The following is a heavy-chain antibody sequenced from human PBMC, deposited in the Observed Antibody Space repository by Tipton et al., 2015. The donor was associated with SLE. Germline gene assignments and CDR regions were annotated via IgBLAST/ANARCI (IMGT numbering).Heavy chain of an antibody. CDR1: GGSFSGYY. J-gene: IGHJ6*03. CDR2: INHSGST. V-gene: IGHV4-34*01. Sequence: TLSLTCAVYGGSFSGYYWSWIRQPPGKGLEWIGEINHSGSTNYNPSLKSRVTISVDTSKNQFSLKLSSVTTADTAVYYCARGGEYGSSWYPRYYYYMDVWGKGTTVTVSS. CDR3: ARGGEYGSSWYPRYYYYMDV. D-gene: IGHD6-13*01.